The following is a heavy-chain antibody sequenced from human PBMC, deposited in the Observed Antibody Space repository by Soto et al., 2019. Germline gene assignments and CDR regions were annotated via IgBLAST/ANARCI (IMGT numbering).Heavy chain of an antibody. V-gene: IGHV5-51*01. D-gene: IGHD6-13*01. CDR1: GYSFTTYW. J-gene: IGHJ4*02. CDR3: LRGVPWYSSKWDFDY. Sequence: EVQLVQSGAEVKKPGESLIISCQGSGYSFTTYWIAWVRQMPGKGLEWMGIIYPGDSDTRYSPSFQGQVTISADTSISTAYLQWSSLKASDSAMYYCLRGVPWYSSKWDFDYWGQGTLVTVPS. CDR2: IYPGDSDT.